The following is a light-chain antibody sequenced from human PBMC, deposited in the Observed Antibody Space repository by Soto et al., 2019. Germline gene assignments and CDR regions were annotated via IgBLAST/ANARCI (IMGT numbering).Light chain of an antibody. CDR2: CSS. J-gene: IGKJ1*01. Sequence: EIVLTQSPGTLSLSPGERATLSWRASQSVTSNYFAWYPQKPGQAPTLLILCSSSRATGIPYRFSGSGSGTDFTLTISRLEAEDFAVYYCQQYGSSPTWTFGQGTKVEIK. CDR3: QQYGSSPTWT. CDR1: QSVTSNY. V-gene: IGKV3-20*01.